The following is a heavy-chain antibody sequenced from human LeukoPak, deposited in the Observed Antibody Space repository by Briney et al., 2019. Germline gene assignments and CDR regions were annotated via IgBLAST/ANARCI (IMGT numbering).Heavy chain of an antibody. V-gene: IGHV1-18*01. Sequence: GASVKVSCKTSGYSFITYSINWVRQAPGQGLEWMGWISVYSGNTNYAQELHGRVTMTIDTSTGTAYMEVRSLRSDDTAVYYCARGHSSGRDYYFDYWGQGTLVTVSS. CDR3: ARGHSSGRDYYFDY. D-gene: IGHD6-25*01. CDR2: ISVYSGNT. CDR1: GYSFITYS. J-gene: IGHJ4*02.